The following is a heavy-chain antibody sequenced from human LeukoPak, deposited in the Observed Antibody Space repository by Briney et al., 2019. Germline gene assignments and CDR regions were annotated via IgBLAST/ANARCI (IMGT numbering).Heavy chain of an antibody. CDR3: ARGSPAADDAFDI. D-gene: IGHD6-13*01. J-gene: IGHJ3*02. V-gene: IGHV4-34*01. CDR2: ITHTGST. CDR1: GFTFSSYS. Sequence: PGGSLRLSCAASGFTFSSYSMNWVRQAPGKGLEWIGDITHTGSTNDNPSLAGRVTVSVDTSKNQFSLSLASVTAADTALYYCARGSPAADDAFDIWGQGTLVTVSS.